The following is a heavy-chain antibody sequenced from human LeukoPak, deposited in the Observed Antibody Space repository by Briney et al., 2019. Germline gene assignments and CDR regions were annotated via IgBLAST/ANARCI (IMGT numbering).Heavy chain of an antibody. V-gene: IGHV3-48*03. CDR2: ISSSGSTI. D-gene: IGHD6-19*01. J-gene: IGHJ4*02. Sequence: PGGSLRLSRAASGFTFSSYEMNWVRQAPGKGLEWVSYISSSGSTIYYADSVKGRFTISRDNAKNSLYLQMNSLRAEDTAVYYCAIIPGIAVAGSDYWGQGTLVTVSS. CDR3: AIIPGIAVAGSDY. CDR1: GFTFSSYE.